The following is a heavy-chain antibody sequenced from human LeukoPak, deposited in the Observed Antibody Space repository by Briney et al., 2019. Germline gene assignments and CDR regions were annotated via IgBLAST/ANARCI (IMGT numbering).Heavy chain of an antibody. Sequence: GGSLRLSCAASGFTFSSYSMNWVRQAPGKGLEWVSYISSSSSTIYYADSVKGRFTISRDNAKDSLYLQMNSLRAEDTAVYYCAREDYDSSAFDIWGQGTMVTVSS. CDR3: AREDYDSSAFDI. CDR2: ISSSSSTI. CDR1: GFTFSSYS. V-gene: IGHV3-48*04. D-gene: IGHD3-22*01. J-gene: IGHJ3*02.